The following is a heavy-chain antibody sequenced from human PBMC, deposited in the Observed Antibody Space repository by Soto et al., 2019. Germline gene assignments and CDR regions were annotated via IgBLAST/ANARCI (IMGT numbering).Heavy chain of an antibody. CDR1: GYTFTGCY. J-gene: IGHJ6*02. CDR3: ARGNPFNYAGFDV. CDR2: MNAKSGDT. D-gene: IGHD4-4*01. Sequence: ASVKVSCKASGYTFTGCYLHWVRQAPGQGLEWMGWMNAKSGDTFFPQRFQGKFNMTWDTSLSTAYMEVGSLTSDDTAIYYCARGNPFNYAGFDVWGQGTMVTVSS. V-gene: IGHV1-2*02.